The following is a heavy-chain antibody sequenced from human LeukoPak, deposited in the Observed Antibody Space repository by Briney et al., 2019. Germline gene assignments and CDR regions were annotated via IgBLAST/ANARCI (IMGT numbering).Heavy chain of an antibody. CDR2: INPNTGAT. J-gene: IGHJ4*02. D-gene: IGHD2-8*01. CDR3: ARDGPAQMVDLDY. Sequence: ASVKVSCKASGYTFTGYYMHWVRQAPGQGLEWMGWINPNTGATNSAQKFQGRVTVTRDTSISTVYMELSRLRSDDTAVYYCARDGPAQMVDLDYWGQGALVTVSS. CDR1: GYTFTGYY. V-gene: IGHV1-2*02.